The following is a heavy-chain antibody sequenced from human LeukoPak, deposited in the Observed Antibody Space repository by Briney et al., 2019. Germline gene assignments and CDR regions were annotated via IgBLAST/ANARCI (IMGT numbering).Heavy chain of an antibody. V-gene: IGHV4-61*02. CDR1: GGSISSGSYY. CDR2: IYTNGST. D-gene: IGHD1-1*01. CDR3: AKDWNDEAFDI. J-gene: IGHJ3*02. Sequence: SETLSLTCTVSGGSISSGSYYWSWIRQPAGKGLEWIGRIYTNGSTNYNPSLKSRVTISVDTSKNQFSLKLSSVTAADTAVYYCAKDWNDEAFDIWGQGTMVTVSS.